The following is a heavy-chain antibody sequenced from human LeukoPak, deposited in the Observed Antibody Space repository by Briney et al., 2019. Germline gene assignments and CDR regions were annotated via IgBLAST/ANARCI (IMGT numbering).Heavy chain of an antibody. Sequence: PSETLSLTCAVSGGSISSSNWWSWVRQPPGKGLEWIGEIYHSGSTNYNPSLKSRVTISVDKSKNQFSLKLSSVTAADTAVYYCARGNVLRYFDWSDWGQGTLVTVSS. CDR3: ARGNVLRYFDWSD. CDR1: GGSISSSNW. V-gene: IGHV4-4*02. D-gene: IGHD3-9*01. CDR2: IYHSGST. J-gene: IGHJ4*02.